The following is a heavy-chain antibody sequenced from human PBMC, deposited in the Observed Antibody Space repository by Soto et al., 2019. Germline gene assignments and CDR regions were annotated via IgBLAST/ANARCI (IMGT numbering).Heavy chain of an antibody. CDR3: ARRYGRNFDY. Sequence: SETLSLTCAVSGASIGTSNWWSWVRQSPGKGLEWIGEIHDSGSTESNPSLKSRVTISLDTSKNQFSLKLSSVTAADTAVYYCARRYGRNFDYWGQGTLVTVSS. V-gene: IGHV4-4*02. D-gene: IGHD1-20*01. CDR1: GASIGTSNW. J-gene: IGHJ4*02. CDR2: IHDSGST.